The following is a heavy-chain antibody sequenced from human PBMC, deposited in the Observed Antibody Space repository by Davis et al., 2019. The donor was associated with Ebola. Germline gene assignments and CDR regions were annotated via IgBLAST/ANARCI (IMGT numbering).Heavy chain of an antibody. J-gene: IGHJ6*02. CDR1: GFTFSNYG. Sequence: GESLQLSCAASGFTFSNYGMHWVRQAPGKGLEWVAVIWHDGSDQYQADSVKGRFTISRDNSKNTLYLQMNSLRAEDTAVYYCARPAPGDSSSWYGGYYYGLDVWGQGTTVTVSS. CDR2: IWHDGSDQ. CDR3: ARPAPGDSSSWYGGYYYGLDV. V-gene: IGHV3-33*01. D-gene: IGHD6-13*01.